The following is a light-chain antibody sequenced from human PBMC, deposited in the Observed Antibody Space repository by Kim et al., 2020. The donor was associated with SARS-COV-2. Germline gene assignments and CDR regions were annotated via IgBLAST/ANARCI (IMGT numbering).Light chain of an antibody. J-gene: IGLJ2*01. CDR1: SLRKYY. CDR2: ARN. Sequence: SSELTQDPAVSVALGQTVRITCQGDSLRKYYANWFQQRPGQAPILLIYARNYRPSGIPDRFSGSYSGDTSSLTITGVRAEDEADYYCSSRDFNSNLVFFGGGTQLTVL. CDR3: SSRDFNSNLVF. V-gene: IGLV3-19*01.